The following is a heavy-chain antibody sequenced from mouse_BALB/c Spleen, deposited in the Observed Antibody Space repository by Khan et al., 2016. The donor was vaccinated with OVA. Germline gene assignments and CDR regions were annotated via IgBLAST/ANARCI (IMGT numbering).Heavy chain of an antibody. Sequence: EVQLQESGPGLVKPSQSLSLTCTATGYSITSGYGWNWIRQFPGNKLEWMGYISYSGSTNYNPSLKSRISITRDTSKNQFFLQLKSVTTEDAATYYCARTARIKYWGQGTTLTVSS. J-gene: IGHJ2*01. CDR3: ARTARIKY. V-gene: IGHV3-2*02. CDR2: ISYSGST. CDR1: GYSITSGYG. D-gene: IGHD1-2*01.